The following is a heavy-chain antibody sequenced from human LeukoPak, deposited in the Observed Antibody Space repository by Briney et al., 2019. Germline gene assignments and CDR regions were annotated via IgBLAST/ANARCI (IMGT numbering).Heavy chain of an antibody. V-gene: IGHV3-30-3*01. CDR3: ARDAVPAANWFDP. J-gene: IGHJ5*02. D-gene: IGHD2-2*01. CDR1: GSTFSSYA. Sequence: GGSLRLSCAASGSTFSSYAMHWVRQAPGKGLEWVAVISYDGSSKYYADSVKGLFTISRDNSKNTLYLQMNSLRAEDTAVYYCARDAVPAANWFDPWGQGTLVTVSS. CDR2: ISYDGSSK.